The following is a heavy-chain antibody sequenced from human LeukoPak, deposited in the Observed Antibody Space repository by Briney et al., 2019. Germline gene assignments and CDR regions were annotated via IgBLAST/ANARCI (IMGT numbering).Heavy chain of an antibody. CDR3: ATAPSYGGYVRYFDY. CDR2: FDPEDGET. V-gene: IGHV1-24*01. Sequence: ASVKVSCKVSGYTLTELSMHWVRQAPGKGLEWMGGFDPEDGETIYAQKFQGRVTMTEDTSTDTAYMELSSLRSEDTAAYYCATAPSYGGYVRYFDYWGQGTLVTVSS. D-gene: IGHD5-12*01. J-gene: IGHJ4*02. CDR1: GYTLTELS.